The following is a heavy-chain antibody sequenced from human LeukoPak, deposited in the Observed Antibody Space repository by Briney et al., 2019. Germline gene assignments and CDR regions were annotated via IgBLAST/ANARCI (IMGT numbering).Heavy chain of an antibody. J-gene: IGHJ4*02. CDR2: ISYHARDQ. D-gene: IGHD2-8*01. CDR1: GFTFSDHA. Sequence: GGSLRLSCTASGFTFSDHAMHWVRQAPGKGLEWVTVISYHARDQFYADSVKGRFTVSRDNSRNTLYLQMNSLRAEDSAVYYCAAQPCINGICYLNYWGQGTLVTVSS. CDR3: AAQPCINGICYLNY. V-gene: IGHV3-30*04.